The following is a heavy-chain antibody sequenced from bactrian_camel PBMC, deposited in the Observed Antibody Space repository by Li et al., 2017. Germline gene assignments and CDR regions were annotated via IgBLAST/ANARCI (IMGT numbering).Heavy chain of an antibody. J-gene: IGHJ4*01. D-gene: IGHD2*01. V-gene: IGHV3S33*01. CDR1: EHTYSRYH. Sequence: QLVESGGGSVQAGGSLRLSCTAREHTYSRYHMSWFRQSPGKEREGIAFIGTGGSDASYADSVKGRFTISRDVATDTLYLQMDSLKPDDTAMYYCAATLRPCGNQYDLTSLYSLWGRGTQVTVS. CDR2: IGTGGSDA. CDR3: AATLRPCGNQYDLTSLYSL.